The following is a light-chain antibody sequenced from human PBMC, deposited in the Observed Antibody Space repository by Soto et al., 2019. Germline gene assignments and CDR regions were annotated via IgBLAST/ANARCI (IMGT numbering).Light chain of an antibody. CDR2: EVT. V-gene: IGLV2-14*01. Sequence: LTQPASVSGSPGQSITISCTGASSDLGNYNYVSWFQQHPGKAPKLIVYEVTNRPSGVSSRFSGSKSGNTASLTISGLQAEDEADYYCGSYTATSDLFGSGTKVTVL. J-gene: IGLJ6*01. CDR3: GSYTATSDL. CDR1: SSDLGNYNY.